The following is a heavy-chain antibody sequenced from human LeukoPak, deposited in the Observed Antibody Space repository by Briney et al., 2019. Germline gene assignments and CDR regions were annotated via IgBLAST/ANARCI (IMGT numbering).Heavy chain of an antibody. Sequence: PSETLSLTCTVSGGSISSYYWSWIRQPPGKGLEWFGYIYYSGSTNYNPSLKSRVTISVDTSKNQFSLKLSSVTAADTAVYYCGREGLGELYAFDIWGQGTMVTVSS. D-gene: IGHD3-10*01. V-gene: IGHV4-59*01. CDR1: GGSISSYY. J-gene: IGHJ3*02. CDR3: GREGLGELYAFDI. CDR2: IYYSGST.